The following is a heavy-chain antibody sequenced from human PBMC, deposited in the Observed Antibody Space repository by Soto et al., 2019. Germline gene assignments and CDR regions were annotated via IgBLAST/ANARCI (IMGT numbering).Heavy chain of an antibody. CDR2: VSVSGSLS. V-gene: IGHV3-23*01. CDR3: AKALTTVTRAFDI. CDR1: GFTFSSYR. J-gene: IGHJ3*02. Sequence: PGGSLRLSCAASGFTFSSYRMHWVRQAPGKGLVWVSVVSVSGSLSYYADSVKDRFTISRDNSKNTLYLQMNSLRAEDTSVYYCAKALTTVTRAFDIWGQGTMVTVSS. D-gene: IGHD4-17*01.